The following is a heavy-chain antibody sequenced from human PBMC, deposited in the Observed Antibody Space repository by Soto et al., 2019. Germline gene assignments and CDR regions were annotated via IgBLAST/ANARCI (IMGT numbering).Heavy chain of an antibody. J-gene: IGHJ4*02. CDR3: AKDRLAGNFDY. Sequence: GGSLRLSCAASRFTFNNYAMNWVRQAPGKGLEWVATISATGGSTYYADSVKGRFTISRDNSKNTLYLQMNDLRVEDTAVYYCAKDRLAGNFDYWGQGTQVTVSS. CDR1: RFTFNNYA. CDR2: ISATGGST. V-gene: IGHV3-23*01.